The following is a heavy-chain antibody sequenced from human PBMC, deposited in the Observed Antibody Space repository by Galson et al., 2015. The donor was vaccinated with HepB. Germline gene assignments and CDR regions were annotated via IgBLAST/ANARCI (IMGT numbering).Heavy chain of an antibody. CDR3: GRDNLVHGSPGNFFGGD. CDR1: GYTFTSYG. J-gene: IGHJ4*02. V-gene: IGHV1-18*04. D-gene: IGHD3-10*01. CDR2: INTYNGDT. Sequence: SVKVSCKASGYTFTSYGIAWVRLAPGRGPEWMGWINTYNGDTIYAQSLQGRVTVTTDTSTSTAHMELRSLRSDDTAVYYCGRDNLVHGSPGNFFGGDWGQGTLVTVSS.